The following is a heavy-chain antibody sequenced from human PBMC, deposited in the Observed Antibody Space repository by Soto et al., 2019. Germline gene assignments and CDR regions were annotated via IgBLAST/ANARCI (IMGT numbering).Heavy chain of an antibody. D-gene: IGHD1-1*01. CDR1: GGSINSGDYY. CDR3: VRDGTKNLRDWFDP. Sequence: SETLSLTCTVSGGSINSGDYYWSWIRQPPGKGLEWIGRIYATGSTDYNPSLKSRLTMSVDMSKKQFSLTLRSVTAADTAMYYCVRDGTKNLRDWFDPWGQGILVTVSS. CDR2: IYATGST. J-gene: IGHJ5*02. V-gene: IGHV4-61*02.